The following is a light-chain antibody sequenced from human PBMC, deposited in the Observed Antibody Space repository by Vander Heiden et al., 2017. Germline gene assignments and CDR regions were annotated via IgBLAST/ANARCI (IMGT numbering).Light chain of an antibody. Sequence: QSVLTQPPSASGTPGQMVTISCSGSSSNIGSNNVNWDQQLPGTAPKPLIYRNNQRPAGVPDRFSGSKSGTSASLAISGIRSEDEADYYCAAWDDSLSGPVFGGGTKLTVL. CDR2: RNN. CDR1: SSNIGSNN. V-gene: IGLV1-47*01. CDR3: AAWDDSLSGPV. J-gene: IGLJ3*02.